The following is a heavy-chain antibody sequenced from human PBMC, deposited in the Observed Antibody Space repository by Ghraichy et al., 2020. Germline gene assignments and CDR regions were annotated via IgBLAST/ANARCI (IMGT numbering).Heavy chain of an antibody. Sequence: GGSLRLSCAASGFTFSRYWMHWVRQAPGKGLVWVSRINSDESSTSYADSVKGRFTISRDNAKNTLYLQMSSLRAEDTAVYYCASQYNYYEMDVWGQGTTVTVSS. J-gene: IGHJ6*02. CDR2: INSDESST. CDR3: ASQYNYYEMDV. CDR1: GFTFSRYW. D-gene: IGHD2/OR15-2a*01. V-gene: IGHV3-74*01.